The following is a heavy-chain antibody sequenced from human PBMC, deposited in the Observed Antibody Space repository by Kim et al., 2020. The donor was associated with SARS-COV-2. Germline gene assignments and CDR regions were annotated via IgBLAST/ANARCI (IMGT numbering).Heavy chain of an antibody. V-gene: IGHV3-73*01. CDR1: GFTFSASA. CDR2: IRSKPNNYAT. Sequence: GGSLRLSCAASGFTFSASAMHWVRQASGKGLEWVGRIRSKPNNYATSYAASVTGRFTISRDDSTNTVYLQMDSLKTDDTAVYFCSRHSGKHGDRGFDNWGPETLVTVSS. D-gene: IGHD4-17*01. J-gene: IGHJ4*02. CDR3: SRHSGKHGDRGFDN.